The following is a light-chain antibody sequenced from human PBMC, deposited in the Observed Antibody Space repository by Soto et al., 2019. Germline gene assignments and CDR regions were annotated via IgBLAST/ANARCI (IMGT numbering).Light chain of an antibody. CDR2: EAS. CDR3: QQLNSLPFT. J-gene: IGKJ5*01. CDR1: QGIRSA. V-gene: IGKV1-9*01. Sequence: DIQMTQSPSSLSASVGDRVTMAFRASQGIRSALAWYQQKPGKAPKLVIYEASTLQSGVPSRFSGSGSGTEFTLTISSLLPEDFATYHCQQLNSLPFTFGQGTRLEIK.